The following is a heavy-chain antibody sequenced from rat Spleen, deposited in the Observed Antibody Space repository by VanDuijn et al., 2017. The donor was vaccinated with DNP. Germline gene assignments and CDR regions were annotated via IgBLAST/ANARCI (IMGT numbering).Heavy chain of an antibody. V-gene: IGHV2-6*01. D-gene: IGHD1-2*01. CDR1: GFSFTDYS. CDR3: ARWHLYLSYFDY. J-gene: IGHJ2*01. CDR2: ISVGGNT. Sequence: QVQLKESGPGMVQPSQTLSLTCTVSGFSFTDYSVHWVRQPPGEVLEWIAAISVGGNTYYNSALKSRLSISRDTSKSQVLLEMNSLQTEDTAMYFCARWHLYLSYFDYWGQGVMVTVSS.